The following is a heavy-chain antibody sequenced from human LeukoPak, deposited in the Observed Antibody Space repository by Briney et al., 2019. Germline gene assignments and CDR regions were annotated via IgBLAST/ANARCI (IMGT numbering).Heavy chain of an antibody. CDR2: IIPNTGGT. J-gene: IGHJ5*02. Sequence: ASVKVSCKASGYTFTSYYMHWVRQAPGQGREWMGCIIPNTGGTNYAHTFKGRVTMTRDTSISTAYMELNNLRSDDTAVYYCARDSGANWFVLWGQGTLVTVSS. D-gene: IGHD3-10*01. CDR3: ARDSGANWFVL. CDR1: GYTFTSYY. V-gene: IGHV1-2*02.